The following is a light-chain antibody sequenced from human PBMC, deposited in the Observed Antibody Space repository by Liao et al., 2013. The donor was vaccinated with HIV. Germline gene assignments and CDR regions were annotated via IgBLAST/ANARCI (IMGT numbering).Light chain of an antibody. CDR1: NLASQS. CDR2: YDS. CDR3: QVWDTGSAHRVV. V-gene: IGLV3-21*01. J-gene: IGLJ2*01. Sequence: SYALTQPPAVSLAPGKTATITCEGVNLASQSVHWYQQRPGQAPVVVMYYDSDRPSGVPERFSGSRSGNTATLTISRVEAGDEADYYCQVWDTGSAHRVVFGGGTKLTVL.